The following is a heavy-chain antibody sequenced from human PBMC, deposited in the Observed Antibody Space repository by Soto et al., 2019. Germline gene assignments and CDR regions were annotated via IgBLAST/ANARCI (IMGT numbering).Heavy chain of an antibody. V-gene: IGHV1-69*06. CDR1: GGTFSSYA. D-gene: IGHD5-18*01. CDR3: ARLQIQLWSDYYYYGMDV. J-gene: IGHJ6*02. Sequence: WASVKVSCKASGGTFSSYAISWVRQAPGQGLEWMGGIIPIFGTANYAQKFQGRVTITADKSTSTAYMELSSLRSEDTAVYYCARLQIQLWSDYYYYGMDVWGQGTTVTVSS. CDR2: IIPIFGTA.